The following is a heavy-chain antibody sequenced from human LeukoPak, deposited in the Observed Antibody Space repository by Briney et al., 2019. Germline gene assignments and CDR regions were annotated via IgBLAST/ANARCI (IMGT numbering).Heavy chain of an antibody. Sequence: GGSLRLSCAASGFTFSSYSMNWVRQAPGKGLEWVSYISSSSSTIYYADSVKGRFTISRDNAKNSLYLQMNSLRAEDTAVYYCARDPGSYYDSSGYYYEGYYFDYWGQGTLVTVSS. V-gene: IGHV3-48*01. CDR3: ARDPGSYYDSSGYYYEGYYFDY. CDR1: GFTFSSYS. D-gene: IGHD3-22*01. J-gene: IGHJ4*02. CDR2: ISSSSSTI.